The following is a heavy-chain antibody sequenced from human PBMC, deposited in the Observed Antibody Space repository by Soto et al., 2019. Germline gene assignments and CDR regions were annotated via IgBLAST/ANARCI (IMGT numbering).Heavy chain of an antibody. CDR1: GFTFSAYA. J-gene: IGHJ3*02. D-gene: IGHD2-8*01. Sequence: EVQLLESGGGLVQPGGSLRLSCAGSGFTFSAYAMNWVRQAPGKGLQWVAGLVGNSGDKTYADSVRGRFTVSRDNSVNTLYLQMTNLRDEDTAVYYCAKYLIALNGVWEPFDMWGRGTRVTVSS. V-gene: IGHV3-23*01. CDR2: LVGNSGDK. CDR3: AKYLIALNGVWEPFDM.